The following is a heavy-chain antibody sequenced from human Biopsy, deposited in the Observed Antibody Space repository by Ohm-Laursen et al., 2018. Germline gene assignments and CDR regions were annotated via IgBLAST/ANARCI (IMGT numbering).Heavy chain of an antibody. CDR1: GGSISSDY. V-gene: IGHV4-59*01. D-gene: IGHD2/OR15-2a*01. Sequence: TLSLTCTVSGGSISSDYWSWIRQTPGKGLEWIGYIYYSGRTNYNPSLKIRVTISVDTSKNQFSLSLNSVTAADTAVYYCARATNSTGWPYYYFYGMDVWGQGTTVTVSS. CDR2: IYYSGRT. J-gene: IGHJ6*02. CDR3: ARATNSTGWPYYYFYGMDV.